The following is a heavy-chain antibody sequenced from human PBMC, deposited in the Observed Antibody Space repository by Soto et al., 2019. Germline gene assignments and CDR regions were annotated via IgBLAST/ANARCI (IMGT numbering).Heavy chain of an antibody. D-gene: IGHD5-18*01. Sequence: SQTLSLTCAISGDSVSSNSAAWNWIRQSPSRGLEWLGRTYYRSKWYNDYAVSVKSRITINPDTSKNQFSLQLNSVTPEDTAVYYCARDRGAVDTAMVAGYYYGMDVWGQGTTVTVS. CDR1: GDSVSSNSAA. V-gene: IGHV6-1*01. J-gene: IGHJ6*02. CDR3: ARDRGAVDTAMVAGYYYGMDV. CDR2: TYYRSKWYN.